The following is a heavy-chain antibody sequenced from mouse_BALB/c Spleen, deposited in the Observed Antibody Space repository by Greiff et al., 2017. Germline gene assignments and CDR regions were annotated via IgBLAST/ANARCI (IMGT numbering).Heavy chain of an antibody. CDR3: ARSGGYGNYYAMDY. CDR2: INPSTGYT. Sequence: VQRVESGAELAKPGASVKMSCKASGYTFTSYWMHWVKQRPGQGLEWIGYINPSTGYTEYNQKFKDKATLTADKSSSTAYMQLSSLTSEDSAVYYCARSGGYGNYYAMDYWGQGTSVTVSS. V-gene: IGHV1-7*01. D-gene: IGHD2-1*01. J-gene: IGHJ4*01. CDR1: GYTFTSYW.